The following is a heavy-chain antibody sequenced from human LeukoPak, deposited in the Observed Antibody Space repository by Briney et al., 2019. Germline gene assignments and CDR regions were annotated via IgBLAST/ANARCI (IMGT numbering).Heavy chain of an antibody. Sequence: PGGSLRLSCAASGFTFSSYAMSWVRQAPGKGLEWVSAISGSGGSTYYADSVKGRFTISRDNSKNTLYLQMNSLRAEDTAVYYCAKDGGGIFGVVHDFANWGQGTLVTVSS. D-gene: IGHD3-3*01. CDR1: GFTFSSYA. CDR3: AKDGGGIFGVVHDFAN. J-gene: IGHJ4*02. CDR2: ISGSGGST. V-gene: IGHV3-23*01.